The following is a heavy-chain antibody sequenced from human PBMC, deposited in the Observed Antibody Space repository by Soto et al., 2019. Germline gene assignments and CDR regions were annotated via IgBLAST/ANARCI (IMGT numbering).Heavy chain of an antibody. CDR2: IYYSGST. CDR1: GGSVNNANYF. D-gene: IGHD4-17*01. J-gene: IGHJ6*02. CDR3: ARDADYGGSRRGMDV. Sequence: QVRLEESGPGLVKPSETLSLICSVSGGSVNNANYFWNWIRHHPENGLEWIGYIYYSGSTRYNSSFKTRATLSIDTTKYQFSLRLNSVTVADTAVYFCARDADYGGSRRGMDVWGRGTTVTVSS. V-gene: IGHV4-31*03.